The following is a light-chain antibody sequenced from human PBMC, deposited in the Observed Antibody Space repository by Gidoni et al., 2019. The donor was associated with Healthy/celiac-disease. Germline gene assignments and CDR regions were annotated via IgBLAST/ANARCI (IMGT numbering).Light chain of an antibody. V-gene: IGKV1-9*01. Sequence: DIQLTQSPSFLSASVGDRVTITCRSSQRISSYLAWYQQEPGKDPQLLIYDASTLQSGVPSRFSGRGSGTEFTLTHSSLQPEDFATVYCQQLNSYPRTFGGXTKVEIK. CDR2: DAS. J-gene: IGKJ4*01. CDR3: QQLNSYPRT. CDR1: QRISSY.